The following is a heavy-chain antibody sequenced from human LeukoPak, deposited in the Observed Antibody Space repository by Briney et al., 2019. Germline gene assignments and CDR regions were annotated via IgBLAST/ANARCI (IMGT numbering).Heavy chain of an antibody. J-gene: IGHJ4*02. Sequence: PSETLSLTCTVSGGSISSGGYYWSWVRQAPGKGLEWVSAISGSGGSTYYADSVKGRFTISRDNSKNTLYLQMNSLRAEDTAVYYCAKRVDDFWSGYKNPAQRPDYWGQGTLVTVSS. CDR3: AKRVDDFWSGYKNPAQRPDY. D-gene: IGHD3-3*01. CDR2: ISGSGGST. V-gene: IGHV3-23*01. CDR1: GGSISSGGYY.